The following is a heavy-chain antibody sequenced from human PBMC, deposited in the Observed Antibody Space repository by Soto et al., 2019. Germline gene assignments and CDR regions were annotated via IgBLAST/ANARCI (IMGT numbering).Heavy chain of an antibody. Sequence: GESLKISCKGSGYRFTSHWISWLRQMPGKGLEWMGRTDPSDSFTQYNPSFQGHVTISVDKSLSTAYLQWSSLKASDTAIYYCARGEGITTFGVYGFDVWGQGASVTVSS. CDR2: TDPSDSFT. CDR3: ARGEGITTFGVYGFDV. V-gene: IGHV5-10-1*01. CDR1: GYRFTSHW. D-gene: IGHD3-3*01. J-gene: IGHJ6*02.